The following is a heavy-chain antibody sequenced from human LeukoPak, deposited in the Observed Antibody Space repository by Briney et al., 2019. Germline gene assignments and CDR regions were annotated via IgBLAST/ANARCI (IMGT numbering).Heavy chain of an antibody. CDR1: GGSISTYY. CDR2: IYYSGST. V-gene: IGHV4-59*01. J-gene: IGHJ3*02. CDR3: ARGVLGGGAFDI. Sequence: PSETLSLTCTVSGGSISTYYWSWIRQPPGKGLEWIGYIYYSGSTNYNPSLESRVTISVDTSKNQFSLKLSSVTAADTAVYYCARGVLGGGAFDIWGQGTMVTVSS. D-gene: IGHD3-16*01.